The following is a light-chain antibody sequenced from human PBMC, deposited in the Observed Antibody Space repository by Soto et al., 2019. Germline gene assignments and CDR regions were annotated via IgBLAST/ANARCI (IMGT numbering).Light chain of an antibody. J-gene: IGLJ1*01. CDR1: SSDVGGYNY. Sequence: QSALTQPASVSGSPGQSITISCTGTSSDVGGYNYVSWYQHHPGKAPKLIIYDVSNRPSGVSNRFSGSKSGNTASLTISGLQPEDEADYCWRSYTTSNTRQIAFGTGTKVTVL. CDR2: DVS. V-gene: IGLV2-14*03. CDR3: RSYTTSNTRQIA.